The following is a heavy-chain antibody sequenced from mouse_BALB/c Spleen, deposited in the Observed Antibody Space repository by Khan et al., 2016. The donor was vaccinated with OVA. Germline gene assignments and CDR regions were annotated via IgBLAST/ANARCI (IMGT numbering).Heavy chain of an antibody. Sequence: EVELVESGGGLVQPGGSRKLSCAASGFTFSSFGMHWVRQAPEKGLEWVAYISSGSNTTYYAAILKGRFTISRDNPKNTLFLQMTSLRSEDTAMYYCARDSYGYMGYFDYWGQGTTLTVSS. CDR2: ISSGSNTT. D-gene: IGHD1-2*01. CDR3: ARDSYGYMGYFDY. J-gene: IGHJ2*01. V-gene: IGHV5-17*02. CDR1: GFTFSSFG.